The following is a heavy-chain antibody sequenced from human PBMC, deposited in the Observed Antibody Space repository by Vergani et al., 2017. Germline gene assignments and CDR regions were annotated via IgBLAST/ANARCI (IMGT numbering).Heavy chain of an antibody. J-gene: IGHJ6*02. Sequence: QVQLVQSGAEVKKPGASVKVSCKASGYTFTGYYMHWVRQAPGQGLEWMGWINPNSGGTNDAQKFQGRVTMTRDTSISTAYMELSRLGSDDTAVYYCASPRSVAVDGMDVWGQGTTVTVSS. CDR3: ASPRSVAVDGMDV. CDR1: GYTFTGYY. CDR2: INPNSGGT. V-gene: IGHV1-2*02.